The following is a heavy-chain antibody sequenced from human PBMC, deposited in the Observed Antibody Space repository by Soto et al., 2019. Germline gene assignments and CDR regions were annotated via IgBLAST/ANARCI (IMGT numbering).Heavy chain of an antibody. J-gene: IGHJ4*02. Sequence: EVQLVDSGGGLVQPGGSLRLSCAASGFSVSNYHMYWVRQAPGKGPEWVSIITVGDVTYYADSVKGRFTISRDISRNTVYLQMNSLRGDDTAVYYCAGGRDYSKGGDHWGQGTLVIVSS. CDR3: AGGRDYSKGGDH. V-gene: IGHV3-66*01. CDR1: GFSVSNYH. CDR2: ITVGDVT. D-gene: IGHD4-4*01.